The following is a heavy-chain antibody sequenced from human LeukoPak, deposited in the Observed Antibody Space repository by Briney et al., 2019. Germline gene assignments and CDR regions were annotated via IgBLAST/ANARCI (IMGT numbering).Heavy chain of an antibody. V-gene: IGHV1-69*05. CDR1: GGTFSSYA. J-gene: IGHJ4*02. Sequence: ASVKVSCKASGGTFSSYAISWVRQAPGQGLEWMGGIIPIFGTANYAQKFQGRVTMTRDTSTSTVYMELSSLRSEDTAVYYCARDGGFHGSGSYYNSLDYWGQGTLVTVSS. CDR2: IIPIFGTA. CDR3: ARDGGFHGSGSYYNSLDY. D-gene: IGHD3-10*01.